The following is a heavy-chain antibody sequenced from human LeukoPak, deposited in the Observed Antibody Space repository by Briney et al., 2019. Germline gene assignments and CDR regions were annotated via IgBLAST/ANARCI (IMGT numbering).Heavy chain of an antibody. D-gene: IGHD3-22*01. V-gene: IGHV3-73*01. Sequence: PGGSLRLSCAASGFTFSGSAMHWVRQASGKGLEWVGRIRSKANNYATAYAASVKGRFTISRDDSKNTTYLQMNSLKTEDTAVYYCARASDDSSGYWTYYFDYWGQGTLVTVSS. CDR1: GFTFSGSA. CDR3: ARASDDSSGYWTYYFDY. CDR2: IRSKANNYAT. J-gene: IGHJ4*02.